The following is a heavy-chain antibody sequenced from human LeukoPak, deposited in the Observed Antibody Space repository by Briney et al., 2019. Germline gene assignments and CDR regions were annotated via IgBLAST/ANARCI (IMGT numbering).Heavy chain of an antibody. J-gene: IGHJ5*02. D-gene: IGHD2-15*01. V-gene: IGHV3-30*18. CDR1: GFTFSSYG. CDR3: AKDRISEETYNWFDP. Sequence: GGSLRLSCAASGFTFSSYGMHWVRQAPGKGLEWVAVISYDGSNKYYADSVKGRFTISRDNSKNTLYLQMNSLRAEDTAVYYCAKDRISEETYNWFDPWGQGTLVTVSS. CDR2: ISYDGSNK.